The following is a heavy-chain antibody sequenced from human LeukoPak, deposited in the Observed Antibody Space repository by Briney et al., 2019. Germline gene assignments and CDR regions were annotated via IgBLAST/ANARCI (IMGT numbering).Heavy chain of an antibody. J-gene: IGHJ4*02. CDR2: INHSGST. Sequence: SETLSLTCTVSGYSISSGYYWSWIRQPPGKGLEWIGEINHSGSTNYNPSLESRVTISVDTSKNQFSLKLSSVTAADTAVYYCARGRGTLRRFGYWGQGTLVTVSS. CDR3: ARGRGTLRRFGY. V-gene: IGHV4-38-2*02. CDR1: GYSISSGYY. D-gene: IGHD2-15*01.